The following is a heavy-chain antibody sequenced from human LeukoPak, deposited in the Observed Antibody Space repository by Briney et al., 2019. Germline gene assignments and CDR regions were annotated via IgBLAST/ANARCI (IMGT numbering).Heavy chain of an antibody. Sequence: GGSLRLSCAASGFTFSSYSMSWVRQAPGKGLEWIPYIGSSSSSATIFYADSVRGRFTISRDYDRNLLYLQMNSLRAEDTAVYYCARDHISVAGPFDPWGQGTLVTVSS. CDR2: IGSSSSSATI. V-gene: IGHV3-48*01. CDR3: ARDHISVAGPFDP. J-gene: IGHJ5*02. D-gene: IGHD6-19*01. CDR1: GFTFSSYS.